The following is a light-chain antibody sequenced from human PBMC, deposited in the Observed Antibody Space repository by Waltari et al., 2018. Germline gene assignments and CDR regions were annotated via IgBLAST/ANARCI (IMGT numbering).Light chain of an antibody. J-gene: IGKJ4*01. CDR3: QQYNSYPFT. CDR2: WAS. V-gene: IGKV4-1*01. CDR1: QSVFYSSYNKND. Sequence: DIVMTQSPDSLSVSLGERATINCKSSQSVFYSSYNKNDLAWYQQKPGQPPKLLIYWASTRESGVPDRFSGSGSGTDFTLTISSLQPEDFATYHCQQYNSYPFTFGGGTKVEIK.